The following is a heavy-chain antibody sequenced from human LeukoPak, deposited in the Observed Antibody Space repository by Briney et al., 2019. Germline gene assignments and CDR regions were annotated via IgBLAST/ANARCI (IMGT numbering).Heavy chain of an antibody. J-gene: IGHJ5*02. CDR1: RYTFTTHL. D-gene: IGHD2/OR15-2a*01. CDR3: GWVVEPFCWFDP. V-gene: IGHV1-46*01. CDR2: ISASDGTT. Sequence: ASVKVSCKASRYTFTTHLNHRVRQAPGQGPEWMGIISASDGTTSYAPNFQGRATLTRDTSTSTVYMELSSMRSEDTAVYYCGWVVEPFCWFDPWGQGTLVTVSS.